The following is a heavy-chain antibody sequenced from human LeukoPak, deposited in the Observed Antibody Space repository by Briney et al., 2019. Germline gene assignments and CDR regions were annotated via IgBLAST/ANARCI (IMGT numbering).Heavy chain of an antibody. CDR1: GFTFSSYA. CDR2: ISGSGGST. CDR3: ARASSGRGRYYYYYGMDV. V-gene: IGHV3-23*01. J-gene: IGHJ6*02. D-gene: IGHD5-12*01. Sequence: GGSLRLSCAASGFTFSSYAMSWVRQAPGKGLEWVSAISGSGGSTYYADSVKGRFTISRDNSKNTLYLQMNSLRAEDTAVYYCARASSGRGRYYYYYGMDVWGQGTLVSVSS.